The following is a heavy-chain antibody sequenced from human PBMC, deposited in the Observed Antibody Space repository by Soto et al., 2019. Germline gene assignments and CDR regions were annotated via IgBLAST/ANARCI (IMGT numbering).Heavy chain of an antibody. CDR1: GFIFGNYA. CDR3: AKDLIRGDGYVDFDH. D-gene: IGHD5-12*01. V-gene: IGHV3-23*01. J-gene: IGHJ4*02. CDR2: IYAGGGTR. Sequence: GGSLRLSCTASGFIFGNYAMFWVRQAAWKGLEWVSTIYAGGGTRHYADSVKGRFIISRDNSKNTVFLEMNSLTAEDTALYFCAKDLIRGDGYVDFDHWGQGTLVTVSS.